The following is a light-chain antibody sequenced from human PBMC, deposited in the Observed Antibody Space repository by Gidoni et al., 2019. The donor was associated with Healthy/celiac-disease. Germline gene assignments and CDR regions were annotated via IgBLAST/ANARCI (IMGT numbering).Light chain of an antibody. CDR1: NIGSKS. J-gene: IGLJ3*02. CDR3: QVWDSSSDHLWV. V-gene: IGLV3-21*02. CDR2: DDS. Sequence: SYVLTQPPSVSVAPGQTARITCGGNNIGSKSVHWYQQKPGKAPGLVVYDDSDRPSGIPARFSGSNSGNTATLTISRVEAGDEADYYCQVWDSSSDHLWVFGGGTKLTVL.